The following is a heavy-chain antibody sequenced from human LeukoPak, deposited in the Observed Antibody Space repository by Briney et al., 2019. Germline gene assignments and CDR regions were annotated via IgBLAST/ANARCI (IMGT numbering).Heavy chain of an antibody. CDR3: TSAGDIVVVPAARRDYYYYGMDV. Sequence: GGSLRPSCAASGFTFSGTAMDSVRQASGKGLGWVGRIRSKANSYTTAYAGSVKGTLAISRDDSNNREYPQMNSPKTEHTAVDYCTSAGDIVVVPAARRDYYYYGMDVWGQGTTVTVSS. CDR1: GFTFSGTA. V-gene: IGHV3-73*01. J-gene: IGHJ6*02. CDR2: IRSKANSYTT. D-gene: IGHD2-2*01.